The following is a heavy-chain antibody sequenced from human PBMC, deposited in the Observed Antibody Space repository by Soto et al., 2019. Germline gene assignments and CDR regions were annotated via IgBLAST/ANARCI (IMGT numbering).Heavy chain of an antibody. V-gene: IGHV3-15*07. CDR3: ATVGHYYLLFDP. D-gene: IGHD3-22*01. Sequence: EVQLVESGGGLVQPGGSLRLSCAASGFTFTNAWMNWVRQAPGKGLEWVGHIKSKADGWTTDYAAPVTGRFTISSDDSNNALWLQMNSLHTEDTAVYYGATVGHYYLLFDPWGQGTLVTVSS. J-gene: IGHJ5*02. CDR1: GFTFTNAW. CDR2: IKSKADGWTT.